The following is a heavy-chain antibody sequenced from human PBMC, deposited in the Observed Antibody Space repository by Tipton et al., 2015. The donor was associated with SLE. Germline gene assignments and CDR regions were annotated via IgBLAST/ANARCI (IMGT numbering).Heavy chain of an antibody. D-gene: IGHD6-19*01. CDR1: GGSFSGYY. Sequence: TRSLTCAVYGGSFSGYYWSWIRQPPGKGLGWIGSIYYSGSTYYNPSLKSRVTISVDTSKNQFSLKLSSVTAADTAVYYCARTKAVAGTGSFDYWGQGTLVSVSS. V-gene: IGHV4-34*01. J-gene: IGHJ4*02. CDR3: ARTKAVAGTGSFDY. CDR2: IYYSGST.